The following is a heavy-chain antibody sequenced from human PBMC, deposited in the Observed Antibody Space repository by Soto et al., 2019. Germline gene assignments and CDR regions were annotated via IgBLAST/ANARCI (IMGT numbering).Heavy chain of an antibody. CDR3: ARSISGSYFYYYYYYGMDV. J-gene: IGHJ6*02. CDR2: ISAYNGNT. CDR1: GYTFTSYG. V-gene: IGHV1-18*04. D-gene: IGHD1-26*01. Sequence: ASVKVSCKASGYTFTSYGISWVRQAPGQGLEWMGWISAYNGNTNYAQKLQGRVTMTTDTSTSTAYMELRSLRSDDTAVYYCARSISGSYFYYYYYYGMDVWGQGTTGTV.